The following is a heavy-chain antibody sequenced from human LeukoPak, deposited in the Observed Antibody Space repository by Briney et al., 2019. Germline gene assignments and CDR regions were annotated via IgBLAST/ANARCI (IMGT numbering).Heavy chain of an antibody. CDR3: ARGISITALYYFDY. CDR2: IYYSGST. Sequence: SETLSLTCTVSGGSISSSSYYWGWIRQPPGKGLEWIGSIYYSGSTYYNPSLKSRVTISVDTSKNQFSLKLSSVTAADTAVYYCARGISITALYYFDYWGQGTLVTVSS. V-gene: IGHV4-39*01. D-gene: IGHD3-3*01. CDR1: GGSISSSSYY. J-gene: IGHJ4*02.